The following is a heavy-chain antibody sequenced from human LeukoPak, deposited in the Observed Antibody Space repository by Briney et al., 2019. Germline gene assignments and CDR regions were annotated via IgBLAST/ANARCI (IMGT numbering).Heavy chain of an antibody. J-gene: IGHJ5*02. V-gene: IGHV1-46*01. CDR3: ARGGGDYGDYTP. D-gene: IGHD4-17*01. CDR2: INPSGGST. Sequence: ASVKVSRKASGYTFTSYYMHWVRQAPGQGLEWMGIINPSGGSTSYAQKFQGRVTMTRDTSTSTVYMELSSLRSGDTAVYYCARGGGDYGDYTPWGQGTLVTVSS. CDR1: GYTFTSYY.